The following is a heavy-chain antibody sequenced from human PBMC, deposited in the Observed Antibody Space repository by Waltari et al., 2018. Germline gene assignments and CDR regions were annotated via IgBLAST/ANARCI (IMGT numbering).Heavy chain of an antibody. Sequence: QVQLVQSGAEVKKPGASVKVSCKASGYTFTSYAMHWVRQAPGQRLEWMGWINAGNGNTKYSQKFQGRVTITRDTSASTAYMELSSLRSEDTAVYYCARTMPTMIVVAWGMDVWGQGTTVTVSS. J-gene: IGHJ6*02. CDR1: GYTFTSYA. D-gene: IGHD3-22*01. CDR2: INAGNGNT. V-gene: IGHV1-3*01. CDR3: ARTMPTMIVVAWGMDV.